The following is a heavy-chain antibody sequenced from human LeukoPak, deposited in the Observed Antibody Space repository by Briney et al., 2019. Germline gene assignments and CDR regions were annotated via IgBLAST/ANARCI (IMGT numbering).Heavy chain of an antibody. V-gene: IGHV3-9*01. D-gene: IGHD6-19*01. J-gene: IGHJ4*02. CDR1: GFTFDDYA. CDR3: ARGGIASSGRGDYYFDY. CDR2: ISWNSGSI. Sequence: GRSLRLSCAASGFTFDDYAMHWVRQAPGKGLEWVSGISWNSGSIGYADSVKGRFTISRDNAKNSLYLQTNSLRAEDTALYYCARGGIASSGRGDYYFDYLGLGTLVHVCS.